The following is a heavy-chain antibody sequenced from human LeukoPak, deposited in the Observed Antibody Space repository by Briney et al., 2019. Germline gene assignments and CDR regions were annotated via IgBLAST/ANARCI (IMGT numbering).Heavy chain of an antibody. CDR1: GYSFTNYW. D-gene: IGHD6-19*01. V-gene: IGHV5-51*01. J-gene: IGHJ4*02. Sequence: GESLKISCKGSGYSFTNYWIGWVRQMPGKGLEWVGIIYAGDSDTRYNPALQGQVTFSADKSISTAYMQWSSLKASDTAMYYCARFNSGWAADFWGQGTLVTVSS. CDR3: ARFNSGWAADF. CDR2: IYAGDSDT.